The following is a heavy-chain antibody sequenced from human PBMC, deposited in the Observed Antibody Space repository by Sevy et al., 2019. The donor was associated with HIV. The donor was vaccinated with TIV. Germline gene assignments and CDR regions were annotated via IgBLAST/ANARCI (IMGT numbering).Heavy chain of an antibody. V-gene: IGHV3-15*01. D-gene: IGHD3-3*01. J-gene: IGHJ4*02. CDR1: GITFSDAW. CDR3: IRDDMWSLRF. Sequence: GGSLRLSCVVSGITFSDAWMHWVRQAPGKGLEWVGRIKTKTDGGTTDYAAPVKGRFTISSDDSENTLYLQMSSLKAEDTAVYYCIRDDMWSLRFWGQGALVTVSS. CDR2: IKTKTDGGTT.